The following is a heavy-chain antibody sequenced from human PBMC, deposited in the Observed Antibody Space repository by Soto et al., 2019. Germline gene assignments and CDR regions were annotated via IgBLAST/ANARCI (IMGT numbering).Heavy chain of an antibody. D-gene: IGHD3-22*01. CDR2: IYYSGST. CDR3: ARGYDYDSGGYLFDY. Sequence: LSLTCSVSGGSVSSNIYYWTWIRQHPGRGPEWIGHIYYSGSTYYNPSLKSRVTISLDMSKNQFSLRLTSVSAADTAVYYCARGYDYDSGGYLFDYWGQGTLVTVSS. V-gene: IGHV4-31*03. CDR1: GGSVSSNIYY. J-gene: IGHJ4*02.